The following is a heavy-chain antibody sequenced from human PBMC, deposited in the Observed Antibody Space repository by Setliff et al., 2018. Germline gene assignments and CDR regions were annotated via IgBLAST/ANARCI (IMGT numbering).Heavy chain of an antibody. CDR2: ISPHNGNT. CDR3: SRLVRFCTRIVCQRLSGDDY. Sequence: ASVKVSCKASGYTFSHSGITWVRRAPGQGLEWVGWISPHNGNTYYAPKFQGTVLMTADTSTTTAYLELRSLRSDDTAVYYCSRLVRFCTRIVCQRLSGDDYWGQGTLVTVSS. CDR1: GYTFSHSG. J-gene: IGHJ4*02. D-gene: IGHD3-10*01. V-gene: IGHV1-18*01.